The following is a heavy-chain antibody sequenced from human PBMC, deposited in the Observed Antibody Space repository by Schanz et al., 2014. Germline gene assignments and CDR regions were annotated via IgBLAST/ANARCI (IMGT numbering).Heavy chain of an antibody. J-gene: IGHJ4*02. CDR3: ARDKGGYYPFDY. CDR2: IKQDESER. V-gene: IGHV3-7*01. D-gene: IGHD3-3*01. CDR1: GFTFSDHY. Sequence: VQLVESGGGLVKPGGSLRLSCAASGFTFSDHYMAWIRQAPGKGLEWVANIKQDESERSYVDSVKGRFTISRDNAKNSLYLQMNSLRAEDTAVYYCARDKGGYYPFDYWGQGTLVTVSS.